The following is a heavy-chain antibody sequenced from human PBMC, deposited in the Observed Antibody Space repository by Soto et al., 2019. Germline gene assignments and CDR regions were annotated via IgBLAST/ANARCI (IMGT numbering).Heavy chain of an antibody. CDR1: GFTFSSYA. Sequence: EVPLLESGGGLVQPGGSLRLSCAASGFTFSSYAMRWVRQAPVKGLEWVSAISGSGGSTYYADSVKGRFTISRDNSKNTKYLQMNSLRAEDTAVYYCARRGSGSYYDYWGQGTLVTVSS. CDR2: ISGSGGST. J-gene: IGHJ4*02. CDR3: ARRGSGSYYDY. D-gene: IGHD1-26*01. V-gene: IGHV3-23*01.